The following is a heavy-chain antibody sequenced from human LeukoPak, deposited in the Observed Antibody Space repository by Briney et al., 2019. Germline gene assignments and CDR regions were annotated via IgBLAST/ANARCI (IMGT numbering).Heavy chain of an antibody. CDR3: TKADGYGLIRI. J-gene: IGHJ3*02. D-gene: IGHD3-10*01. CDR1: GDSIIGYY. Sequence: SETLSLTCSVSGDSIIGYYWGWIRQPPGKGLEWIGNIYYTGNTYYNSYLQSRVTISLATSKNQFSLKVISMTAAHTAPYYCTKADGYGLIRICGRGTMVTVSS. V-gene: IGHV4-39*07. CDR2: IYYTGNT.